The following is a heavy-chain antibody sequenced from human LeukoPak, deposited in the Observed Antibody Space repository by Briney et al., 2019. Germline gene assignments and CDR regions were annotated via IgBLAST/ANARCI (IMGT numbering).Heavy chain of an antibody. CDR3: ARGRAVAATGSLYYYYMDV. D-gene: IGHD2-15*01. V-gene: IGHV4-38-2*01. CDR1: GYSISSGYY. CDR2: IYHSGST. J-gene: IGHJ6*03. Sequence: PSETLSLTCAVSGYSISSGYYWGWSRRPPGKGLEWIGSIYHSGSTYYNPSLKSRVTISVDTSKNQFSLKLSSVTAADTAVYYCARGRAVAATGSLYYYYMDVWGKGTTVTVSS.